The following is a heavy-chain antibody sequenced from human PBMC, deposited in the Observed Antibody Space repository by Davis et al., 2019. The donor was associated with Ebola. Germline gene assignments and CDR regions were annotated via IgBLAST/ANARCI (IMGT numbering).Heavy chain of an antibody. Sequence: ASVKVSCKASGYTFTGYYMHWVRQAPGQRLEWMGWINAGNGNTKYSQKFQGRVTITRDTSASTAYMELSSLRSEDTAVYYCARELLSSSPPYYYYYGMDVWGQGTTVTVSS. CDR1: GYTFTGYY. J-gene: IGHJ6*02. CDR2: INAGNGNT. V-gene: IGHV1-3*01. D-gene: IGHD6-6*01. CDR3: ARELLSSSPPYYYYYGMDV.